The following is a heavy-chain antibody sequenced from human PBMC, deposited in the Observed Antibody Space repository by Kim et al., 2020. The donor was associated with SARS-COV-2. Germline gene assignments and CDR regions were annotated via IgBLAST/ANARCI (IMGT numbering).Heavy chain of an antibody. V-gene: IGHV4-39*01. D-gene: IGHD5-18*01. J-gene: IGHJ3*02. CDR3: ARHTRRGYSYGLDAFDI. Sequence: LKSRVTISVETSQNQLSLKLSSVTAADTAVYYCARHTRRGYSYGLDAFDIWGQGTMVTVSS.